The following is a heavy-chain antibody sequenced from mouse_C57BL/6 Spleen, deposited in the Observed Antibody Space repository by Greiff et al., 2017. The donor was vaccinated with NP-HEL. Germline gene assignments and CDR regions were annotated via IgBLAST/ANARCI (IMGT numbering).Heavy chain of an antibody. CDR3: AKSHYYAMDY. CDR1: GYTFTSYW. Sequence: VQLQQPGAELVRPGSSVKLSCKASGYTFTSYWMHWVKQRPIQGLEWIGNIDPSDSETHSNQKFKDKATLTVDKSSSTAYMQLSSLTSEDSAVYYCAKSHYYAMDYWGQGTSVTVSS. J-gene: IGHJ4*01. CDR2: IDPSDSET. V-gene: IGHV1-52*01.